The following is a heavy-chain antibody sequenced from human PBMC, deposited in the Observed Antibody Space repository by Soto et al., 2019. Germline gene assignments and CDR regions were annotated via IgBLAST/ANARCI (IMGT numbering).Heavy chain of an antibody. D-gene: IGHD2-15*01. V-gene: IGHV1-18*04. CDR3: AEGSSGGFYYYYYGMAV. J-gene: IGHJ6*02. CDR1: GYTFTSYG. Sequence: ASVKVSCKASGYTFTSYGISGLRQAPGQGLEWIGWISAYKDNTNHAQQRQGTVTMTTDTSTSKAYLELRSLRSDDTAVNFWAEGSSGGFYYYYYGMAVWGQGTTVTVA. CDR2: ISAYKDNT.